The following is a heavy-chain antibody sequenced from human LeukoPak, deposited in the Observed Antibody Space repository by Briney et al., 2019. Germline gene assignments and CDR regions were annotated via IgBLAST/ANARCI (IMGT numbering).Heavy chain of an antibody. V-gene: IGHV1-46*01. CDR2: INPSGGST. D-gene: IGHD3-10*01. J-gene: IGHJ4*02. Sequence: ASVKVSCKASGYTFTSYFMYRVRQAPGQGLEWMGIINPSGGSTSYAQKFQGRVTMTRDTSTSTVYMELSSLRSEDTAVYYCARAGGIRFGELMGFDYWGQGTLVTVSS. CDR1: GYTFTSYF. CDR3: ARAGGIRFGELMGFDY.